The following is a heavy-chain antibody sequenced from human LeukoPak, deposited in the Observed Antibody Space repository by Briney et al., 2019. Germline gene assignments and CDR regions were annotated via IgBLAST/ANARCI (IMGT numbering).Heavy chain of an antibody. D-gene: IGHD3-22*01. CDR2: IYYSGST. CDR3: ATSPRYDSSGYYLR. V-gene: IGHV4-30-4*01. Sequence: PSETLSLTCTVSGGSISSGDYYWSWIRQPPGKGLEWIGYIYYSGSTYYNPSLKSRVTISVDTSKNQFSLKLSSVTAADTAVYYCATSPRYDSSGYYLRWGQGTLVTVSS. CDR1: GGSISSGDYY. J-gene: IGHJ4*02.